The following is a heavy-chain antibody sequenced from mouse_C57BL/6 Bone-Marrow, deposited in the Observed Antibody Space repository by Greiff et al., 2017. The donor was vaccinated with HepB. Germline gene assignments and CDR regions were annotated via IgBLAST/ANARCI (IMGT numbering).Heavy chain of an antibody. CDR3: ARKGYGNFDY. V-gene: IGHV1-55*01. Sequence: QVQLKHSGAELVKPGASVKMSCKASGYTFTSYWITWVKQRPGQGLEWIGDIYPGSGSTNYNEKFKSKATLTVDTSSSTAYMQLSSLTSEDSAVYYCARKGYGNFDYWGQGTTLTVSS. D-gene: IGHD3-1*01. J-gene: IGHJ2*01. CDR1: GYTFTSYW. CDR2: IYPGSGST.